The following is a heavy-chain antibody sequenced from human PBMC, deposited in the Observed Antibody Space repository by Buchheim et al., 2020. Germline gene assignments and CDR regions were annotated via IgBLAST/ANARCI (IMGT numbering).Heavy chain of an antibody. CDR2: IHHSGST. CDR3: ARSRDYYDSSGYLAALFDY. V-gene: IGHV4-30-2*01. D-gene: IGHD3-22*01. CDR1: GGSISSGGYS. Sequence: QLQLQESGSGLVKPSQTLSLTCAVSGGSISSGGYSWSWIRQPPGKGLEWIGYIHHSGSTYYNPSLKSRVTISVDRSKNQFSLKLSSVTAADTAVYYCARSRDYYDSSGYLAALFDYWGQGTL. J-gene: IGHJ4*02.